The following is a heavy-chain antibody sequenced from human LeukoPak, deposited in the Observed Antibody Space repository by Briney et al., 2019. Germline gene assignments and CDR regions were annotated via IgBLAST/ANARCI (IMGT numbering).Heavy chain of an antibody. CDR1: GFTFSSYD. Sequence: PGGSLRLSCAASGFTFSSYDINWVRQAPGKGLEWVANITQDGSEKYYVDSVKGRFTISRDNAKNSLYLQMNSLRAEDTAVYYCARDQRELLDYWGQGTLVTVSS. V-gene: IGHV3-7*01. CDR3: ARDQRELLDY. J-gene: IGHJ4*02. D-gene: IGHD1-26*01. CDR2: ITQDGSEK.